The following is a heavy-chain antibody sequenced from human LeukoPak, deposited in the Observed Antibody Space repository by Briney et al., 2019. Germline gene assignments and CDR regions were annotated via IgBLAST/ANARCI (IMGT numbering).Heavy chain of an antibody. J-gene: IGHJ4*02. D-gene: IGHD6-19*01. Sequence: TGGSLRLPCAASGFTFGSYAMYWVRQAPGKGLEWVSGISGSGGSTFYADSVKGRFTISRDNSKNTLYLQMNSLRAEDTAVYYCAKPARGIAVAGPEEEVDYWGQGTLVTVSS. CDR3: AKPARGIAVAGPEEEVDY. CDR1: GFTFGSYA. V-gene: IGHV3-23*01. CDR2: ISGSGGST.